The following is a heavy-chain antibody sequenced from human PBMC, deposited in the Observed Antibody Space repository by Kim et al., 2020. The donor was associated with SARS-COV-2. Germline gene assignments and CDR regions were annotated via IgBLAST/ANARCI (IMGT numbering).Heavy chain of an antibody. CDR2: ISGSGGNT. CDR3: VKATSDILEGPAHYFD. V-gene: IGHV3-23*01. CDR1: GFTFSNYA. J-gene: IGHJ4*01. Sequence: GGSLRLSCAASGFTFSNYAMSWVRQAPGKGLEWVSSISGSGGNTYFADSVKGRFTISRDNSKNTLYLQMNSLRAEDTAVYDCVKATSDILEGPAHYFD. D-gene: IGHD2-2*01.